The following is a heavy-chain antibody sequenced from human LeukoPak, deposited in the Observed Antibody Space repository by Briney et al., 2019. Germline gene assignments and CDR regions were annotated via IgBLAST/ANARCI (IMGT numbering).Heavy chain of an antibody. CDR1: GYTFTSYY. CDR3: ARVHFVPDIMDV. Sequence: GASVKVSCKASGYTFTSYYMHWVRQAPGQGLEWMGIINPSGGSTNYAQKFQGRVTITADKSTSTAYMELSSLRSEDTAVYYCARVHFVPDIMDVWGKGTTVTVSS. J-gene: IGHJ6*03. CDR2: INPSGGST. V-gene: IGHV1-46*01. D-gene: IGHD2-8*01.